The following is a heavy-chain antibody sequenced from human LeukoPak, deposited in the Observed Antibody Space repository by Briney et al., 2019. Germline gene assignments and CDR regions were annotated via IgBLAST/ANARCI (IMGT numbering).Heavy chain of an antibody. J-gene: IGHJ4*02. CDR2: INHSGST. D-gene: IGHD3-10*01. CDR1: GGSFSGYY. CDR3: ARGLPEFGVAFDY. Sequence: SETLSLTCAVYGGSFSGYYWSWIRQPPGKGLEWIGEINHSGSTNYNPSLKSRVTISVDTSKNQFSLKLSSVTAADTAVYYCARGLPEFGVAFDYWGQGTPVTVSS. V-gene: IGHV4-34*01.